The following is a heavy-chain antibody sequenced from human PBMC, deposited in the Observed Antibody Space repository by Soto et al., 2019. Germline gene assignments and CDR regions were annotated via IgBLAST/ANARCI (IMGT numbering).Heavy chain of an antibody. CDR2: INHSGST. Sequence: SETLSLTCAVYGGSFSGYYWSWIRQPPGKGLEWIGEINHSGSTNYNPSLKSRVTISVDTSKNQFSLKLSSVTAADTAVYYCARGLGLWSNNWFDPWGQGTLVTVSS. D-gene: IGHD2-21*01. CDR3: ARGLGLWSNNWFDP. J-gene: IGHJ5*02. CDR1: GGSFSGYY. V-gene: IGHV4-34*01.